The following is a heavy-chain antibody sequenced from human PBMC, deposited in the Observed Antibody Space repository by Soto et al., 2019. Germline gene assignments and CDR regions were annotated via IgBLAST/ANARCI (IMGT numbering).Heavy chain of an antibody. CDR3: ARGTRFYGSGSYYNRFDY. Sequence: QVQLQQWGAGLLKPSETLSLTCAVYGGSFSGYYWSWIRQPPGKGLEWIGEINHSGSTNYNPSLKRRVNISVDTYKNQFSLKLSSVTAADTAVYYCARGTRFYGSGSYYNRFDYWGQGTLVTFSS. V-gene: IGHV4-34*01. CDR2: INHSGST. CDR1: GGSFSGYY. D-gene: IGHD3-10*01. J-gene: IGHJ4*02.